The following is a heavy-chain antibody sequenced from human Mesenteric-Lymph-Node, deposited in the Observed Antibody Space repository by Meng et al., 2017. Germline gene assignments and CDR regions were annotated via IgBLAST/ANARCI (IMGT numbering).Heavy chain of an antibody. CDR3: ARVQSSGNYYAATYFDS. V-gene: IGHV4-39*07. CDR2: VHYSGST. CDR1: GGSISVSSYY. Sequence: SETLSLTCTVSGGSISVSSYYWAWIRQPPGKGPEWIGSVHYSGSTYSIPSLRSRLIISSDTSKNHFSLRLTSVTAADTAVYYCARVQSSGNYYAATYFDSWGQGKLVTVSS. D-gene: IGHD3-22*01. J-gene: IGHJ4*02.